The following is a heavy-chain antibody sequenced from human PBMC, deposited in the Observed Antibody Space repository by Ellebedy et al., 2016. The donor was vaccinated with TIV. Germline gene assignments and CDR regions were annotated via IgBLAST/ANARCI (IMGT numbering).Heavy chain of an antibody. CDR2: LYSSGST. CDR1: GGSISSSSYS. J-gene: IGHJ4*02. D-gene: IGHD5-12*01. CDR3: ARVAGGYVADY. V-gene: IGHV4-39*07. Sequence: SETLSLXXTVSGGSISSSSYSWGWIRQPPGGKGLEWIGSLYSSGSTYYNPSLKSRVTISVDTSKNQFSLRLSSVTAADTAVYYCARVAGGYVADYWGQGALVTVSS.